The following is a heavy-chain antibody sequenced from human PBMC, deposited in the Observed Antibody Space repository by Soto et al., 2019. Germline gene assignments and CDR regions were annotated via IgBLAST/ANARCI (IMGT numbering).Heavy chain of an antibody. Sequence: SETLSLTCTVSGGSISSYYWSWIRQPPGKGLEWIGYVYYSGSTNYNPSLKSRVTISVDTSKNQFSLKLSSVTAADTAVYYCARVSSDSSGWLGDYYYGMDVWGQGTTVTVSS. CDR3: ARVSSDSSGWLGDYYYGMDV. V-gene: IGHV4-59*01. CDR2: VYYSGST. D-gene: IGHD6-19*01. J-gene: IGHJ6*02. CDR1: GGSISSYY.